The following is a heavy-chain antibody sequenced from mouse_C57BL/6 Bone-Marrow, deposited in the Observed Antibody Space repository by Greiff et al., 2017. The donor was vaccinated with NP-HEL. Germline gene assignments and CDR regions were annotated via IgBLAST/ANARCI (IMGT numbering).Heavy chain of an antibody. J-gene: IGHJ3*01. V-gene: IGHV1-54*01. CDR3: ARGDYYGYDEGPWFAY. Sequence: VQVVESGAELVRPGTSVKVSCKASGYAFTNYLIEWVKQRPGQGLEWIGVINPGSGGTNYNEKFKGKATLTADKSSSTAYMQLSSLTSEDSAVYFCARGDYYGYDEGPWFAYWGQGTLVTVSA. D-gene: IGHD2-2*01. CDR1: GYAFTNYL. CDR2: INPGSGGT.